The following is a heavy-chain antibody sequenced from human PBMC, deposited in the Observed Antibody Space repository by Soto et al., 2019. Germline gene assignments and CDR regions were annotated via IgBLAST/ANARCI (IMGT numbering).Heavy chain of an antibody. CDR3: ARALPSYYDSIGYFDS. J-gene: IGHJ4*02. CDR2: VVPTLSAA. Sequence: QVHLVQSGAEVKKPGSSVKVSCKPSGATFTNYAITWVRQAPGQGLEWMGGVVPTLSAASYAQKSQGRVTITADKSTNTAYMELSGLRSEDTAVYYCARALPSYYDSIGYFDSWGQGTLVTVSS. CDR1: GATFTNYA. D-gene: IGHD3-22*01. V-gene: IGHV1-69*06.